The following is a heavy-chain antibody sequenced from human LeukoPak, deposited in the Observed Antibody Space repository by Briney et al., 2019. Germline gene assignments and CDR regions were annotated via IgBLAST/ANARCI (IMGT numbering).Heavy chain of an antibody. D-gene: IGHD3-16*01. J-gene: IGHJ4*02. CDR2: IYYSGST. Sequence: PSETLSLTCTVSGDSISSSSSYWGWIRQPPGEGLEWIGSIYYSGSTYYNTSLKSRVTISVDTSKNQFSLKMKTVTVADTAVYYCARSEIDDYSRYWGQGTLVLVSS. V-gene: IGHV4-39*01. CDR1: GDSISSSSSY. CDR3: ARSEIDDYSRY.